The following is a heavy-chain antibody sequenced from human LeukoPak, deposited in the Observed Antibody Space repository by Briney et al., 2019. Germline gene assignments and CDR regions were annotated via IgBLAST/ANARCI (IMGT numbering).Heavy chain of an antibody. CDR1: GFTFSSYS. Sequence: GGSLRLSCAASGFTFSSYSMNWVRQAPGKGLEWVAVISYDGSNKYYADSVKGRFTISRDNSKNTLYLQMNSLRAEDTAVYYCARHYSGYDFDWFDPWGQGTLVTVSS. J-gene: IGHJ5*02. V-gene: IGHV3-30*03. CDR3: ARHYSGYDFDWFDP. CDR2: ISYDGSNK. D-gene: IGHD5-12*01.